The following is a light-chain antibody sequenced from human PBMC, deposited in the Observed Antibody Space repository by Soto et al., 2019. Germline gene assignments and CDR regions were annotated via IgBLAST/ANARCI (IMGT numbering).Light chain of an antibody. CDR2: DAS. CDR3: QQRSNWPRT. Sequence: DIELTQSPGTLSLSPGERATLSCRASQSVSSYLAWYQQKPGQAPRLLIYDASNRATGIPARFSGSGSGTDFTLTISSLEPEDFAVYYCQQRSNWPRTFGQGTKWIS. CDR1: QSVSSY. J-gene: IGKJ1*01. V-gene: IGKV3-11*01.